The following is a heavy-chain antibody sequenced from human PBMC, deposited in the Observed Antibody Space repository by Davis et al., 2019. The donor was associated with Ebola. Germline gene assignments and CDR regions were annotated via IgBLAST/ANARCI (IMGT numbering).Heavy chain of an antibody. CDR3: AREIGYDFWSGYLQGAYYYYGMDV. V-gene: IGHV1-2*06. D-gene: IGHD3-3*01. Sequence: ASVKVSCKASGYTFTGYYMHWVRQAPGQGLEWMGRINPNSGGTNYAQKFQGRVTMTRDTSISTAYMELSRLRSDDTAVYYCAREIGYDFWSGYLQGAYYYYGMDVWGKGTTVTVSS. CDR2: INPNSGGT. J-gene: IGHJ6*04. CDR1: GYTFTGYY.